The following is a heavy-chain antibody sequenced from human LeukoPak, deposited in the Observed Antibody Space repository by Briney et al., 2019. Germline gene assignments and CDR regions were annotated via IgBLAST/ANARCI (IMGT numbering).Heavy chain of an antibody. CDR3: ARAGKARSFDY. CDR2: MTHNSGNT. Sequence: ASVKVSCKASGYTFTSYDINWVRQATGQGLEWMGWMTHNSGNTGYAQKFQGRVTMTTTTSISTAYMELSSLRSEDTAVYYCARAGKARSFDYWGQGTVVTVSS. J-gene: IGHJ4*02. D-gene: IGHD6-6*01. V-gene: IGHV1-8*01. CDR1: GYTFTSYD.